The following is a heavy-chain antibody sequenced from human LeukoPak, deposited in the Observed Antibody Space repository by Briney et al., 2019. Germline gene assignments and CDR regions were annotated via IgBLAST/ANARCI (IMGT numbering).Heavy chain of an antibody. J-gene: IGHJ3*02. Sequence: GGSLRLSCAASGFTFSSYGMHWVRQATGKGLEWVSAIGTAGDTYYPGSVKGRFTISRENAKNSLYLQMNSLRAGDTAVYYCARAHTYYYDSSGSPGAFDIWGQGTMVTVSS. D-gene: IGHD3-22*01. CDR3: ARAHTYYYDSSGSPGAFDI. V-gene: IGHV3-13*01. CDR1: GFTFSSYG. CDR2: IGTAGDT.